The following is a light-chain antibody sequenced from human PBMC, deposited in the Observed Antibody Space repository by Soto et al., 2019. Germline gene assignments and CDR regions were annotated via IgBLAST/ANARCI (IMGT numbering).Light chain of an antibody. CDR3: QQCHRYLT. V-gene: IGKV1-5*01. CDR2: DAS. J-gene: IGKJ1*01. CDR1: QTISKW. Sequence: DIQMTQSPSTLSAAVGDRVTITCRASQTISKWLAWSQQKPGQAPKLLIYDASTLESGVPSRLSGSESGTEFTLTISSLQPDDIATYYCQQCHRYLTFGQGTKVDIK.